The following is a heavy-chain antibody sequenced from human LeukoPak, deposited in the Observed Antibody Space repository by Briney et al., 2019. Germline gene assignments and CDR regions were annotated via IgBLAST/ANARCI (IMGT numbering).Heavy chain of an antibody. V-gene: IGHV3-7*01. D-gene: IGHD5-24*01. Sequence: GGSLRLSCAASGFTFSSFEMKWVRQAPGKGLEWVAYIKPDGSDKYYVDSVKGRFAMSRDNAKNSVYLQMNSLRVDDTAVYYCARDWRDGYNQGIDYWGQGTLVTVSS. J-gene: IGHJ4*02. CDR3: ARDWRDGYNQGIDY. CDR1: GFTFSSFE. CDR2: IKPDGSDK.